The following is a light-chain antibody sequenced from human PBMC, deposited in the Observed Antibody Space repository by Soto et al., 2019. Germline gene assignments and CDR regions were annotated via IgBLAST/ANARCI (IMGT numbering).Light chain of an antibody. CDR1: QSVRSD. V-gene: IGKV3-20*01. CDR2: GAP. CDR3: QQYGGSPRT. Sequence: EILMTQSPANLSVSPGERATLSCRASQSVRSDVAWYQQKPGQAPRXLIHGAPSRATGIPDRFSGSGSGTDLTITISRLEPEDFEVYDCQQYGGSPRTFGQGTKGDIK. J-gene: IGKJ1*01.